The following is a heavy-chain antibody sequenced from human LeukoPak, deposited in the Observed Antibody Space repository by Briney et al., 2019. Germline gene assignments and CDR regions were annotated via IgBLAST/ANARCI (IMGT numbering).Heavy chain of an antibody. V-gene: IGHV3-21*01. Sequence: NPGGSLRLSCAASGFTFSSYSMNWVRQAPGKGLEWVSSISSSSSYIYYADSVKGPFTISRDNAKNSLYLQMNSLRAEDTAVYYCARDSSAGAFDYWGQGTLVTVSS. J-gene: IGHJ4*02. CDR3: ARDSSAGAFDY. CDR2: ISSSSSYI. CDR1: GFTFSSYS. D-gene: IGHD1-26*01.